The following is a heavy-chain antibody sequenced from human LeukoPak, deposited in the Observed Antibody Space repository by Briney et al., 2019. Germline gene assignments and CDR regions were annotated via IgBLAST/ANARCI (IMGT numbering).Heavy chain of an antibody. D-gene: IGHD6-19*01. CDR1: GFTFSSYS. V-gene: IGHV3-48*04. Sequence: GGSLRLSCAASGFTFSSYSMNWVRQAPGKGLEWVSYISSSSSTIYYADSVKGRFTISRDNAKNSLYLQMNSLRAEDTAVYYCARGLALDYWGQGTLATVSS. CDR3: ARGLALDY. J-gene: IGHJ4*02. CDR2: ISSSSSTI.